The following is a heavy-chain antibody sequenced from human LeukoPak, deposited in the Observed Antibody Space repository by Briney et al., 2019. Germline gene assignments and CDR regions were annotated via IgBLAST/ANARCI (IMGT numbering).Heavy chain of an antibody. Sequence: GRSLRLSCAASGFTFSTYAMHWVRQAPGKGLEWVAVISYDGSNKDYADSVKGRFTISRDNSKDTLYLQMNSLRAEDTAVYYCAKGGITVVRGVAFHTDVWGQGTTVTVSS. CDR3: AKGGITVVRGVAFHTDV. CDR2: ISYDGSNK. CDR1: GFTFSTYA. J-gene: IGHJ6*02. D-gene: IGHD3-10*01. V-gene: IGHV3-30-3*01.